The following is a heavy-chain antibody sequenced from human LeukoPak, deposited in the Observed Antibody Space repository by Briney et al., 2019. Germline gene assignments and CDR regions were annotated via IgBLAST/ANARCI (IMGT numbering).Heavy chain of an antibody. V-gene: IGHV4-39*07. D-gene: IGHD3-10*01. CDR2: TYYSGSTGST. CDR3: ARGRGEGRGISMVRGVRAPPHNWFDP. Sequence: WVRQAPGKGLEWIGSTYYSGSTGSTYYNPSFKSRVTILIDTSKNQFSLKLSSVTAADTAVYYCARGRGEGRGISMVRGVRAPPHNWFDPWGHGTLVTVSS. J-gene: IGHJ5*02.